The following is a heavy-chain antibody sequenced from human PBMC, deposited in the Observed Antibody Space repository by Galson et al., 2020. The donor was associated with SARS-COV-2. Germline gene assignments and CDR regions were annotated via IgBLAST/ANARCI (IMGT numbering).Heavy chain of an antibody. J-gene: IGHJ3*01. Sequence: LETLSLTCAVYGGSFSGYCWTWIRQPPGKGLEWIGETTHSGSTNSNPSLKSRVTISVDTSKNQFSLKMRSVTAADTAVYYCARVPDYDVLTGFYPDGYDSWGQGTLVTVSS. CDR3: ARVPDYDVLTGFYPDGYDS. D-gene: IGHD3-9*01. V-gene: IGHV4-34*01. CDR2: TTHSGST. CDR1: GGSFSGYC.